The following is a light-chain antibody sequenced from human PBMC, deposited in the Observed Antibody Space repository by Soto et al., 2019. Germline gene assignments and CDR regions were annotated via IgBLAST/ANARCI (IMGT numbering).Light chain of an antibody. V-gene: IGKV3-11*01. CDR1: QRVSSY. J-gene: IGKJ5*01. Sequence: EIVLTQSPATLSLSPGERATLSCRASQRVSSYLAWYQQKPGQAPRLLIYDASNRATGIPARFSGSGSGTDFTLTIISLEPEDFSVYYCQQRGSWPITFGQGTRLEIK. CDR3: QQRGSWPIT. CDR2: DAS.